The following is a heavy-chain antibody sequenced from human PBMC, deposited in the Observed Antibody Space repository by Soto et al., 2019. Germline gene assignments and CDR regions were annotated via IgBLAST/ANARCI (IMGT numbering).Heavy chain of an antibody. J-gene: IGHJ4*02. V-gene: IGHV4-34*01. CDR2: INHSGST. D-gene: IGHD2-2*01. CDR3: ARATRVLGYCSSTSCSPFDY. Sequence: SETLSLTCAVYGGSFSGYYWSWIRQPPGKGLEWIGEINHSGSTNYNPSLKSRVTISVDTSKNQFSLKLSSVTAADTAVYYCARATRVLGYCSSTSCSPFDYWGQGTLVTVSS. CDR1: GGSFSGYY.